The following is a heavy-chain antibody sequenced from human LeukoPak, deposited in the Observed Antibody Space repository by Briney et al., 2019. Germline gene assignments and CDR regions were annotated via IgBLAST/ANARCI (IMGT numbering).Heavy chain of an antibody. V-gene: IGHV1-69*05. CDR3: ARDLQFPTSGYDEAPEAY. CDR1: GGTFSSYA. Sequence: SVKVSCKASGGTFSSYAISWVRQAPGQGLEWMGRIVPIFGTANYAQKFQGRVTITTDESTSTAYMELSSLRSEDTAVYYCARDLQFPTSGYDEAPEAYWGQGTLVTVSS. CDR2: IVPIFGTA. J-gene: IGHJ4*02. D-gene: IGHD5-12*01.